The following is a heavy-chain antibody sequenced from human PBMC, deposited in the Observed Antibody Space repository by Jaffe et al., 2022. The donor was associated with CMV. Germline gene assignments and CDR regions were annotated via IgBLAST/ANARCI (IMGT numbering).Heavy chain of an antibody. J-gene: IGHJ1*01. CDR2: IYSGGST. D-gene: IGHD1-26*01. Sequence: EVQLVESGGGLIQPGGSLRLSCAASGFTVSSNYMSWVRQAPGKGLEWVSVIYSGGSTYYADSVKGRFTISRDNSKNTLYLQMNSLRAEDTAVYYCARGGIVGSYSFERSLEFQHWGQGTLVTVSS. CDR1: GFTVSSNY. V-gene: IGHV3-53*01. CDR3: ARGGIVGSYSFERSLEFQH.